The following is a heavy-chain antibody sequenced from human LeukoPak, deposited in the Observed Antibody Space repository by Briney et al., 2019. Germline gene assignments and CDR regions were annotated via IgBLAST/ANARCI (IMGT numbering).Heavy chain of an antibody. CDR1: GLSISDQY. V-gene: IGHV3-53*01. J-gene: IGHJ6*02. CDR2: IQGGGNI. Sequence: PGGSLRLSCAASGLSISDQYMSWVRQAPGKGLEWVSIIQGGGNIYYADSVKGRIPVSRDNSKNTVYLQMNSLRAEDTAVYYCARDRGYAMDVWGQGTTVTVSS. CDR3: ARDRGYAMDV. D-gene: IGHD1-1*01.